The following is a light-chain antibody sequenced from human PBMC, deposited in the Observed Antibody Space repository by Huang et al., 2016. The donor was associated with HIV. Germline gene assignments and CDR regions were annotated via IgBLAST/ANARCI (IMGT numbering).Light chain of an antibody. J-gene: IGKJ5*01. V-gene: IGKV1-39*01. CDR1: QAIGTY. CDR3: QQSYSALIT. CDR2: DVS. Sequence: IHLTQSPTSLSASVGDRVTIACRASQAIGTYLNWCQQKPGRAPRLLISDVSSLHTGIPSRFIGSGSGTEFTLTIRGLQFDDFATYFCQQSYSALITFGQGTRLEIK.